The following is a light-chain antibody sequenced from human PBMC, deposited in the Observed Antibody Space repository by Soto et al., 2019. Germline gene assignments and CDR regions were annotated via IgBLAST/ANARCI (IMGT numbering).Light chain of an antibody. CDR1: QGIDSS. CDR3: QQYYSYPQT. CDR2: AAS. V-gene: IGKV1-8*01. J-gene: IGKJ1*01. Sequence: AILLTQSPSSLSASVGDRVTITCRASQGIDSSFAWYQQKPGKAPKLLIYAASTLQSGVPSRFSGSGSGTDFTLTISCLQSEDFATYYCQQYYSYPQTFGQGTKV.